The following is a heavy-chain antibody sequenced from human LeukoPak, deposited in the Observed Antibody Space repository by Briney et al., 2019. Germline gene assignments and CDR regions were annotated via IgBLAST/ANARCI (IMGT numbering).Heavy chain of an antibody. V-gene: IGHV4-59*01. D-gene: IGHD6-13*01. CDR1: GFTFSSYA. CDR3: ARVMGSSWTGFDY. CDR2: IYYSGTT. Sequence: GSLRLSCAASGFTFSSYAMSWIRQPPGKGLEWIGYIYYSGTTNYSPSLKSRVTISVDTSKNQFSLKLSSVTAADTAVYYCARVMGSSWTGFDYWGQGTLVTVSS. J-gene: IGHJ4*02.